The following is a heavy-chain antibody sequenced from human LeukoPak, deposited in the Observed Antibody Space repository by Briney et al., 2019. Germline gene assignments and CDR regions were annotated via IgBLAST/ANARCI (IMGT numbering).Heavy chain of an antibody. D-gene: IGHD3-10*01. V-gene: IGHV1-69*04. Sequence: GASVRISCKASGATFSTYTINWVRQAPGQGLAWMGKIIPVAGLVNYAQNFQGRVTISADKSTGTVYLEVTSLRFEDAAVYFCAKDDGRVWGSGKFLADNYYNGLDVWGQGTTVTVSS. CDR2: IIPVAGLV. CDR3: AKDDGRVWGSGKFLADNYYNGLDV. CDR1: GATFSTYT. J-gene: IGHJ6*02.